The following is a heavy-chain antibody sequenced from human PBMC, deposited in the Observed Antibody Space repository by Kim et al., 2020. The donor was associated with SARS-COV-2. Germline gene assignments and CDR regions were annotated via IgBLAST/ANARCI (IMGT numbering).Heavy chain of an antibody. J-gene: IGHJ4*02. CDR2: IIPIFGTA. CDR1: GGTFSSYA. D-gene: IGHD3-22*01. CDR3: ARASRYYYDSSGYYVDY. V-gene: IGHV1-69*13. Sequence: SVKVSCKASGGTFSSYAISWVRQAPGQGLEWMGGIIPIFGTANYAQKFQGRVTITADESTSTAYMELSSLRSEDTAVYYCARASRYYYDSSGYYVDYWGQGTLVTVSS.